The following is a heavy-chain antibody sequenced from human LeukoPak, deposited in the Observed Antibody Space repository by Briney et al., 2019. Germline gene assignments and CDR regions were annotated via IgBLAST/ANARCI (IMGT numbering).Heavy chain of an antibody. CDR3: AKDRVLLAARPGGLDY. Sequence: GRSLRLSCAASGFTFSSYGMHWVRQAPGKGLEWVAVIWYDGSNKYYADSVKGRFTISRDNSKNTLYLQMNSLRAEDTAVYYCAKDRVLLAARPGGLDYWGQGTLVTVSS. J-gene: IGHJ4*02. CDR1: GFTFSSYG. D-gene: IGHD6-6*01. V-gene: IGHV3-33*06. CDR2: IWYDGSNK.